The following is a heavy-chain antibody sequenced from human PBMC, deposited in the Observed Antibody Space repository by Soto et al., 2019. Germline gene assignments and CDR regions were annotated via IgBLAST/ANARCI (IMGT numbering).Heavy chain of an antibody. CDR2: IYHSGST. CDR1: GVSISSSNC. CDR3: ARVPAVAGTGDY. Sequence: SETLSLTCAVSGVSISSSNCWSWVRQPPGKGLEWIGEIYHSGSTNYNPSLKSRVTISVDKSKNQFSLKLSSVTAADTAVYYCARVPAVAGTGDYWGQGTLVTVSS. V-gene: IGHV4-4*02. D-gene: IGHD6-19*01. J-gene: IGHJ4*02.